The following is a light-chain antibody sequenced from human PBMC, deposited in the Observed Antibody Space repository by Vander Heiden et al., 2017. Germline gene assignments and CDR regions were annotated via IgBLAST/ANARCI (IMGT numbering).Light chain of an antibody. CDR1: HSISSW. CDR2: KAS. J-gene: IGKJ1*01. V-gene: IGKV1-5*03. CDR3: QQYNSYSWT. Sequence: DIQMTQSPSTLSASVGDRVTITCRASHSISSWLAWYQQKPGKAPKLLIYKASNLESGVPLRFSGSGSGTEFTLTISSLHPDDFATYYCQQYNSYSWTFGQGTKVEIK.